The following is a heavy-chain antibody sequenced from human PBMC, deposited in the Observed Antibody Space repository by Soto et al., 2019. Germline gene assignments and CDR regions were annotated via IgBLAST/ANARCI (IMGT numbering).Heavy chain of an antibody. CDR1: GYTFTTYG. CDR3: ARDYSTSFEMYYYYGMDV. V-gene: IGHV1-18*01. J-gene: IGHJ6*02. CDR2: ISAYNDNT. Sequence: QVQLVQSGAEVKKPGASVKVSCKASGYTFTTYGISWVRQAPGQGLEWMGWISAYNDNTNYAQKLQGRVTMTTDTSTSTAYMELRSLRSDDTAVYYCARDYSTSFEMYYYYGMDVWGQGTTVTVSS. D-gene: IGHD6-13*01.